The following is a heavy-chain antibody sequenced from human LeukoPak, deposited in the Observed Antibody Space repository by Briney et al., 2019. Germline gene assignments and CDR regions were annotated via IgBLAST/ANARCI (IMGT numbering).Heavy chain of an antibody. CDR1: GFTVITND. D-gene: IGHD2-15*01. CDR2: LYSDGNT. V-gene: IGHV3-53*01. J-gene: IGHJ4*02. CDR3: ARGVEPLAANTLAY. Sequence: GGSLRLSCAASGFTVITNDMTWVRQAPGKGLEWVSVLYSDGNTKYADSVQGRFTISRDNSKNTLYLEMNSLSPDDTAVYNCARGVEPLAANTLAYWGQGTLVTVSS.